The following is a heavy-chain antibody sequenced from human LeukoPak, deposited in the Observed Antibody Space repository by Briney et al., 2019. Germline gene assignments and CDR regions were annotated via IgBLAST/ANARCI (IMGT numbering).Heavy chain of an antibody. Sequence: SETLSLTCAVSGGSISSSNWWSWVRQPPGKGLEWIGEIYHSGSTNYNPSLKSRVTISVDKSKNQFSLKLSSVTAADTAVYYCARDIRGRSYWFDPWGQGTLVTVSS. J-gene: IGHJ5*02. V-gene: IGHV4-4*02. CDR1: GGSISSSNW. CDR2: IYHSGST. D-gene: IGHD3-10*01. CDR3: ARDIRGRSYWFDP.